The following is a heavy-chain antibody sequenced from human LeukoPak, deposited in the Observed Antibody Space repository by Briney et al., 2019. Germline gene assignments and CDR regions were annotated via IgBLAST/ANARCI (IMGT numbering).Heavy chain of an antibody. D-gene: IGHD2-15*01. V-gene: IGHV3-23*01. CDR1: GFTFSSYA. CDR3: AKVRGGYCSGGSCGHFDY. J-gene: IGHJ4*02. Sequence: GGSLRLSCAASGFTFSSYAMSWVRQAPGKGLEWVSAISGSGGSTYYADSVEGRFTISRDNSKNTLYLQMNSLRAEDTAVYYCAKVRGGYCSGGSCGHFDYWGQGTLVTVSS. CDR2: ISGSGGST.